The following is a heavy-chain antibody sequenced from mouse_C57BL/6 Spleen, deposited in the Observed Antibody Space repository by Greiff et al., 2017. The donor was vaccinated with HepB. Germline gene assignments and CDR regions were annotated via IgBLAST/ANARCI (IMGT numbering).Heavy chain of an antibody. CDR1: GYTFTSYW. V-gene: IGHV1-53*01. Sequence: VQLQQSGTELVKPGASVKLSCKASGYTFTSYWMHWVKQRPGQGLEWIGNINPSNGGTNYNEKFKSKATLTVEKSSSTAYMQLSSLTSEDSAVYYCARDYYGSSYDYFDYWGQGTTLTVSS. J-gene: IGHJ2*01. D-gene: IGHD1-1*01. CDR3: ARDYYGSSYDYFDY. CDR2: INPSNGGT.